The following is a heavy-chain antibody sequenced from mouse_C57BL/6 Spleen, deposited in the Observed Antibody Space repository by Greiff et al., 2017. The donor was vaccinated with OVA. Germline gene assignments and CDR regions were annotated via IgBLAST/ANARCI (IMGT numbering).Heavy chain of an antibody. CDR2: ISYDGSN. Sequence: DVKLQESGPGLVKPSQSLSLTCSVPGYSITSGYYWNWIRQFPGNKLEWMGYISYDGSNNYNPSLKNRISITRDTSKNQFFLKLNSVTTEDTATYYCATKRETAWFAYWGQGTLVTVSA. J-gene: IGHJ3*01. V-gene: IGHV3-6*01. CDR1: GYSITSGYY. CDR3: ATKRETAWFAY.